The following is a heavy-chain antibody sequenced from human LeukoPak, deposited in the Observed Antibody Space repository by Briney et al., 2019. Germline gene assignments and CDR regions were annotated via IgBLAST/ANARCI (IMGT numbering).Heavy chain of an antibody. J-gene: IGHJ4*02. CDR2: ISGSGGST. V-gene: IGHV3-23*01. D-gene: IGHD1-7*01. CDR3: ARQKFNWNYDPRGY. CDR1: GFTFSSYA. Sequence: GGSLRLSCAASGFTFSSYAMSWVRQAPGKGLEWVSAISGSGGSTYYADSVKGRFTISRDNAKNSLYLQMNSLRAEDTAVYYCARQKFNWNYDPRGYWGQGTLVTVSS.